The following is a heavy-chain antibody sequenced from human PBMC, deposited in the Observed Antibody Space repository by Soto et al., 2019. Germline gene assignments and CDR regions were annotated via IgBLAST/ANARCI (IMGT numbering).Heavy chain of an antibody. CDR2: IKSIADGGTT. CDR3: HTPHGRNAFDV. V-gene: IGHV3-15*01. D-gene: IGHD2-8*01. CDR1: GFTFSNAW. J-gene: IGHJ3*01. Sequence: GGSLRLSCATSGFTFSNAWMAWVRQAPGKGLEWVGRIKSIADGGTTNYAAPVKGRFSISRHDSENTLYLQMNSLRVEDTGIYYCHTPHGRNAFDVWGPGTVVTVSS.